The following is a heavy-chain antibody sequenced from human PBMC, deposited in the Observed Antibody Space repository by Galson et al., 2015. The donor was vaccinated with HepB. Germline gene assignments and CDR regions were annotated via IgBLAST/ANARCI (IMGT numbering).Heavy chain of an antibody. D-gene: IGHD5-24*01. J-gene: IGHJ4*02. CDR2: INPSNGNT. Sequence: SVKVSCKAYRYTFTKFGISWVRQAPGQGLEWMGWINPSNGNTNYAQKFQGRVIMTTDTSTSTAYMELRSLRSDDTAAYYCARGGMATIGGPTFDYWGQGTLVTVSS. V-gene: IGHV1-18*01. CDR1: RYTFTKFG. CDR3: ARGGMATIGGPTFDY.